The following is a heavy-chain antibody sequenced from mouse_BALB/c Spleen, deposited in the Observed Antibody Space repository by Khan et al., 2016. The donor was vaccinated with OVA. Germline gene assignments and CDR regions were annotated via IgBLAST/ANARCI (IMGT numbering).Heavy chain of an antibody. Sequence: VELVESGPGLVAPSQSLSITCTVSGFSLSRYNIHWVRQPPGKGLEWLGMIWGGGGTDYNSTLKSRLSISKDNSKSHVFLKMNSLQTDDTAMYYCARAYYRYDRYYAMDYWGQGTTVTVSS. CDR1: GFSLSRYN. V-gene: IGHV2-6-4*01. CDR2: IWGGGGT. CDR3: ARAYYRYDRYYAMDY. J-gene: IGHJ4*01. D-gene: IGHD2-14*01.